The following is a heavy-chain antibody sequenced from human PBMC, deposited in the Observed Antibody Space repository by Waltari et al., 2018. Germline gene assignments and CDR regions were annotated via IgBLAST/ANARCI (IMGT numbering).Heavy chain of an antibody. CDR2: INAGNGNT. J-gene: IGHJ4*02. CDR3: AREVDSSSTQGGPYYTPDY. Sequence: QVQLVQSGAEVKKPGASVKVSCKASGYTFTSYAMHWVRQAPGQRLEWMGWINAGNGNTKYSQKFQGRVTITRDTSASTAYMELSSLRSEDTAVYYCAREVDSSSTQGGPYYTPDYWGQGTLVTVSS. CDR1: GYTFTSYA. V-gene: IGHV1-3*01. D-gene: IGHD3-3*01.